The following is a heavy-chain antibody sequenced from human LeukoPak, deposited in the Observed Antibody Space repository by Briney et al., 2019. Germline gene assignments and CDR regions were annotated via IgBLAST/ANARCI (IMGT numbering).Heavy chain of an antibody. CDR2: ISSSSSYI. CDR3: ARGSFYDTGFDY. CDR1: GFTFSSYS. V-gene: IGHV3-21*01. Sequence: SGGSLRLSCAASGFTFSSYSMNWVRQAPGKGLEWVSSISSSSSYIYYADSVKGRFTISRDNAKNSLYLQMKSLRAEDTAVYYCARGSFYDTGFDYWGQGTLVTVSS. J-gene: IGHJ4*02. D-gene: IGHD3-22*01.